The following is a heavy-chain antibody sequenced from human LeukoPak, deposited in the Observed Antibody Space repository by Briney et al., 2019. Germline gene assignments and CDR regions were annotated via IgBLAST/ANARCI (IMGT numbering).Heavy chain of an antibody. CDR3: ARQGDIVVVVAATPPFGY. J-gene: IGHJ4*02. Sequence: SETLSLTCAVSGYSISTGYYWGWIRQPPGKGLEGIGSNYHRGDNYYNPSLQRRVTISVDTSKNQFSLKVSSVTAADTAVYYCARQGDIVVVVAATPPFGYWGQGILVNVSS. D-gene: IGHD2-15*01. CDR1: GYSISTGYY. CDR2: NYHRGDN. V-gene: IGHV4-38-2*01.